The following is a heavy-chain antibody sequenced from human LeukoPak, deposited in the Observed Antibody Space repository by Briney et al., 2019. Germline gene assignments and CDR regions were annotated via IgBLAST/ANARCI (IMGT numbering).Heavy chain of an antibody. V-gene: IGHV3-23*01. D-gene: IGHD3-16*01. Sequence: GGSLRLSCVASGFTLNNYWMTWVRQAPGKGLEWVSGISGSGGSTYNADSVKGRFTISRDNSKNTVYLQMNSLRADDTALYYCAKSRGDYVFDWCDPWGQGTLVTVSS. CDR3: AKSRGDYVFDWCDP. CDR2: ISGSGGST. J-gene: IGHJ5*02. CDR1: GFTLNNYW.